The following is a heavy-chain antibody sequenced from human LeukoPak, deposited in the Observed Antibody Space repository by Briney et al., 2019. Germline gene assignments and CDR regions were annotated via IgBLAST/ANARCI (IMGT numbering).Heavy chain of an antibody. V-gene: IGHV3-66*01. D-gene: IGHD3-10*01. CDR1: GFTVSRNY. CDR3: AKDGIWFGELLGDYYFDY. J-gene: IGHJ4*02. CDR2: IYSGGST. Sequence: PGGSLRLSCAASGFTVSRNYMSWVRQAPGKGLEWVSVIYSGGSTYYADSVKGRFTISRDNSKNTLYLQMNSLRAEVTAVYYCAKDGIWFGELLGDYYFDYWGQGTLVTVSS.